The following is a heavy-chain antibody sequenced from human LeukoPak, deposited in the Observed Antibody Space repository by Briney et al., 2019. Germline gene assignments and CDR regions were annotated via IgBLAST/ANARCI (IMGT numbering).Heavy chain of an antibody. CDR1: GFTFSSYA. J-gene: IGHJ1*01. Sequence: GGSLRLSCAASGFTFSSYAMHWVRQAPGKGLEWVAVISYDGSNKYYADSVKGRFTISRDNSKNTLYVQMNSLRAEDTAVYYCARGDSSVSYSPNEYFQHWGQGTLVTVSS. D-gene: IGHD3-22*01. CDR3: ARGDSSVSYSPNEYFQH. CDR2: ISYDGSNK. V-gene: IGHV3-30-3*01.